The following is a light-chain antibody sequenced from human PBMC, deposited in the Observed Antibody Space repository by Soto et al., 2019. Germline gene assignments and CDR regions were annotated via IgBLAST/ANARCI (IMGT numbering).Light chain of an antibody. CDR2: GAF. Sequence: EIVLTQSPGTLSLSPGEIATLSCRSSLSITSGYLAWYQQKPGQAPRLLIYGAFNRATGIPDRFSGSGSGADFTLTISRLEPEDFGVYYCQQYRASPPSWTFGQGTKVEIK. CDR1: LSITSGY. CDR3: QQYRASPPSWT. V-gene: IGKV3-20*01. J-gene: IGKJ1*01.